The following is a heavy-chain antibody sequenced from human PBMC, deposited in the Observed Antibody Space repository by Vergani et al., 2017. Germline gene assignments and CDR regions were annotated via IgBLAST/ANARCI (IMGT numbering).Heavy chain of an antibody. CDR1: GYTFTSYA. CDR2: INTGNGNT. CDR3: ASSPCSGGSCYVTYYYGMDV. D-gene: IGHD2-15*01. V-gene: IGHV1-3*04. Sequence: QVQLVQSGAEVKKPGASVKVSCKASGYTFTSYAMHWARQAPGQRLEWMGWINTGNGNTKYSQKFQGRVTITRDTSASTAYMELSSLRSEDTAVYYCASSPCSGGSCYVTYYYGMDVWGQGTTVTVSS. J-gene: IGHJ6*02.